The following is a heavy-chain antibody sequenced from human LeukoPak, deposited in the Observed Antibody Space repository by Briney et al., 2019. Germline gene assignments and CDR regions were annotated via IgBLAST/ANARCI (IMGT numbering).Heavy chain of an antibody. CDR2: ISSSGSTI. D-gene: IGHD2-15*01. CDR1: GFTFSSYE. Sequence: GGSLRLSCAASGFTFSSYEMNWVRQAPGKGLEWVSYISSSGSTIYYADSVKGRFTISRDNAKNSLYLQMNSLRAEDTAVYSCARGADGVSSNSRGWFDPWGQGTLVTVSS. V-gene: IGHV3-48*03. J-gene: IGHJ5*02. CDR3: ARGADGVSSNSRGWFDP.